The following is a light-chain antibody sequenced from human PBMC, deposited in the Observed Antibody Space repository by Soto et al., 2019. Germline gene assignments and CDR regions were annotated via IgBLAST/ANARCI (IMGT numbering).Light chain of an antibody. CDR2: GAS. V-gene: IGKV3-20*01. J-gene: IGKJ1*01. CDR1: QSVSTNY. CDR3: QQYGSSPPT. Sequence: EIVLTQSPGTLSLSPGERATLSCRASQSVSTNYLAWYQRKPGQAPRLLIYGASSRATDIPNRFSGSGSGTDCTLTLTRLKAEDFAVYYCQQYGSSPPTFGQWTKVEIK.